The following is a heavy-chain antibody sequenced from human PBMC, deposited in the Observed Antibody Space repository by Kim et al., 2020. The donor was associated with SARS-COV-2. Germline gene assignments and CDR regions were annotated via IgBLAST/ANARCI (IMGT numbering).Heavy chain of an antibody. CDR2: IYYSGST. Sequence: SETLSLTCTVSGGSISSYYWSWIRQPPGKGLEWIGYIYYSGSTNYNPSLKSRVTISVDTSKNQFSLKLSSVTAADTAVYYCARAYSSSWYVDYWGQGTL. J-gene: IGHJ4*02. D-gene: IGHD6-13*01. CDR1: GGSISSYY. V-gene: IGHV4-59*13. CDR3: ARAYSSSWYVDY.